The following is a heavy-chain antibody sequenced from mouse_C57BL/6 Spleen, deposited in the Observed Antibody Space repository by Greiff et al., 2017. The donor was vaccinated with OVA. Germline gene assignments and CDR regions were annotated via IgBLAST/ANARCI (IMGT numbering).Heavy chain of an antibody. V-gene: IGHV1-22*01. J-gene: IGHJ2*01. CDR2: INPNNGGT. Sequence: EVKLQESGPELVKPGASVKMSCKASGYTFTDYNMHWVKQSHGKSLEWIGYINPNNGGTSYNQKFKGKATLTVNKSSSTAYMELRSLTSEDSAVYYCARNWEGSYFDYWGQGTTLTVSS. CDR3: ARNWEGSYFDY. D-gene: IGHD4-1*01. CDR1: GYTFTDYN.